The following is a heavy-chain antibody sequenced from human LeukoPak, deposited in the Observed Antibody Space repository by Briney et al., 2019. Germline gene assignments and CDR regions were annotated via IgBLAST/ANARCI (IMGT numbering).Heavy chain of an antibody. CDR1: GFTFSSYG. V-gene: IGHV3-30*18. CDR3: AKDYYDSSGYTFDY. Sequence: GGSLRLSCAASGFTFSSYGMHWVRQAPGKGLEWVAVISYDGSNKYYADSVKGRSTISRDNSKNTLYLQMNSLRAEDTAVYYCAKDYYDSSGYTFDYWGQGTLVTVSS. CDR2: ISYDGSNK. J-gene: IGHJ4*02. D-gene: IGHD3-22*01.